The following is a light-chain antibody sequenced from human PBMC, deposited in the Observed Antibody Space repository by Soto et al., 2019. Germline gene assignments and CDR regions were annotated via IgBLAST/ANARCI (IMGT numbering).Light chain of an antibody. Sequence: EIVLTQSQATLSWSPGERATLSCRASQSVSSYLAWYQQKPGQAPRHLIYDASNRATGIPARFSGSGSGTDFTLTISSLEPEDFAVYYCQQRSNWWTFGQGTKVDIK. CDR3: QQRSNWWT. V-gene: IGKV3-11*01. CDR1: QSVSSY. CDR2: DAS. J-gene: IGKJ1*01.